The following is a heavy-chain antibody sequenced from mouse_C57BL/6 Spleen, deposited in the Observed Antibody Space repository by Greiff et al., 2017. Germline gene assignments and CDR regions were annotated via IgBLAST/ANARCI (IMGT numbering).Heavy chain of an antibody. J-gene: IGHJ3*01. V-gene: IGHV6-3*01. Sequence: EVQGVESGGGLVQPGGSMKLSCVASGFTFSNYWMNWVRQSPEKGLEWVAQIRLKSDNYATHYAESVKGRFTISRDDSKSSVYLQMNNLRAEDTGIYYCTAGDYDDGNWGQGTLVTVSA. D-gene: IGHD2-4*01. CDR2: IRLKSDNYAT. CDR3: TAGDYDDGN. CDR1: GFTFSNYW.